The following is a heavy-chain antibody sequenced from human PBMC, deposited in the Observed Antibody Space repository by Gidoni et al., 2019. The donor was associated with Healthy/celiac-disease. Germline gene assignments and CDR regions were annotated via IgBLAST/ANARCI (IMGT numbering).Heavy chain of an antibody. V-gene: IGHV4-4*07. CDR1: GGSISSYY. D-gene: IGHD3-22*01. CDR2: IYTSGST. J-gene: IGHJ3*02. CDR3: ARDLGCYYDSSGYYSCGAFDI. Sequence: QVQLQESGPGLVKPSETLSLTCTVSGGSISSYYWSWIRQPAGKGLEWIGRIYTSGSTNYNPSLKSRVTMSVDTSKNQFSLKLSSVTAADTAVYYCARDLGCYYDSSGYYSCGAFDIWGQGTMVTVSS.